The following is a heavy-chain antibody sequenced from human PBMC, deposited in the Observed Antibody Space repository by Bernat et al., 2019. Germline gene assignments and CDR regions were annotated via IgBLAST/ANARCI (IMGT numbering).Heavy chain of an antibody. J-gene: IGHJ5*02. CDR1: GESFSTYY. V-gene: IGHV4-34*02. CDR2: INHSGST. CDR3: ARGASNTWFDP. Sequence: QVQLQQWGAGLLKPSETLSLTCAVYGESFSTYYWSWIRQPPGKGLEWIGEINHSGSTDYNPSLKSRVTISVDTSKNQLSLKLSSVTAADTAVYYCARGASNTWFDPWGQGTLVTVSS.